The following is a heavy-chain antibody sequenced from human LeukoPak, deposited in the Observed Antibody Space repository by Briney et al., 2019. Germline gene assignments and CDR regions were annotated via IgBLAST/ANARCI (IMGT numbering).Heavy chain of an antibody. Sequence: GASVKVSCKASGYSFTNFGITWVRQAPGQGLEWMGWISAYNGNTDYAQNFQGRVTVTADTSTSTAYMELRGLRSDDTAVYYCARSGCSAGTCYSQTVKFDYWGQGTLVTASS. CDR1: GYSFTNFG. V-gene: IGHV1-18*01. CDR2: ISAYNGNT. J-gene: IGHJ4*02. CDR3: ARSGCSAGTCYSQTVKFDY. D-gene: IGHD2-15*01.